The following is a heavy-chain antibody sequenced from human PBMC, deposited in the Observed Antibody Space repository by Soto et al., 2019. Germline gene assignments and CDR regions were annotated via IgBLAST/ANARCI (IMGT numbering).Heavy chain of an antibody. Sequence: SETLSLTCTVSGDSIRSYYWSWIRQPAGKGLEWIGRIFFSGSPNYNPSLKSRVTMSVDTSKTQISLKLSSVTAADTAVYYCARDDFWVGRAHDSWGKETL. J-gene: IGHJ4*02. D-gene: IGHD3-3*01. CDR2: IFFSGSP. CDR3: ARDDFWVGRAHDS. V-gene: IGHV4-4*07. CDR1: GDSIRSYY.